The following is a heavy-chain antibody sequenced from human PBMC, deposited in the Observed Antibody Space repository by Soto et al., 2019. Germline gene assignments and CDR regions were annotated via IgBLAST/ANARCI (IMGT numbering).Heavy chain of an antibody. CDR3: ARLSGWSRNNWVDP. CDR2: IYYGGTT. J-gene: IGHJ5*02. CDR1: GGSISSTSDY. V-gene: IGHV4-39*01. Sequence: QLQLQESGPGLVKPSETLSLTCTVSGGSISSTSDYWGWIRQPPGKGLEWIGNIYYGGTTYYNPSLKSRVTIFVDTSKKQFSLKMTSVTAADTAVYYCARLSGWSRNNWVDPWGQGILVTVSS. D-gene: IGHD6-19*01.